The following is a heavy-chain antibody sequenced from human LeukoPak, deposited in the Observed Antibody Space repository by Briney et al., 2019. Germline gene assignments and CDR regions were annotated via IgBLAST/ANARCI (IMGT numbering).Heavy chain of an antibody. CDR3: ARRGSGVFDP. D-gene: IGHD2-15*01. V-gene: IGHV4-30-2*01. J-gene: IGHJ5*02. CDR1: GGSISSGGYS. CDR2: IYHSGST. Sequence: SQTLSLTCAVSGGSISSGGYSWSWIRQPPGKGLEWIGYIYHSGSTYYNPSLKSRVTISIDRSKNQFSLKLSSVTAAGTAVYYCARRGSGVFDPWGQGTLVTVSS.